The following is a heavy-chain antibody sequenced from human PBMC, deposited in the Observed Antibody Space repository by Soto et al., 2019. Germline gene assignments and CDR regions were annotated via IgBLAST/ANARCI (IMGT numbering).Heavy chain of an antibody. CDR1: GYTFTSYA. V-gene: IGHV1-3*01. J-gene: IGHJ6*03. CDR2: INAGNGNT. Sequence: QVQLVQSGAEVKKPGASVKVSCKASGYTFTSYAMHWVRQAPGQRLEWMGWINAGNGNTKYSQKFQGRVTSTRDTSASTAYMELSSLRSEDTAVYYCAREDRYYYYMDVWGKGTTVTGSS. CDR3: AREDRYYYYMDV.